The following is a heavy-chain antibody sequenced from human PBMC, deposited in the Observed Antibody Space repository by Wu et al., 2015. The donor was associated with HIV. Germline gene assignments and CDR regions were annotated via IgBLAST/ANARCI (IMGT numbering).Heavy chain of an antibody. D-gene: IGHD2-15*01. CDR1: GYTFTSYY. Sequence: QVQLVQSGAEVKKPGASVKVSCKASGYTFTSYYMHWVRQAPGQGLEWMGIINPSGGTNYAQKFHDRVTMTRDTSISTAYMELSRLRSDDTAVYYCARYPLWQLPNYSYDYGMDVVGPRDHGPPSP. V-gene: IGHV1-2*02. CDR3: ARYPLWQLPNYSYDYGMDV. CDR2: INPSGGT. J-gene: IGHJ6*02.